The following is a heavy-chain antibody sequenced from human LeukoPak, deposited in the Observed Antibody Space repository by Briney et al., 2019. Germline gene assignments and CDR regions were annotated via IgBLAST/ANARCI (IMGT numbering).Heavy chain of an antibody. V-gene: IGHV3-74*01. CDR1: GFTFSSYW. CDR3: ARSPPAVTTDFDY. CDR2: INSDGSST. Sequence: QPGGSLRLSCAASGFTFSSYWMHWVRQAPGKGLVWVSRINSDGSSTSYADSVKGRFTISRDNAKNTLYLQMNSQRAEDTAVYYCARSPPAVTTDFDYWGQGTLVTVSS. D-gene: IGHD4-17*01. J-gene: IGHJ4*02.